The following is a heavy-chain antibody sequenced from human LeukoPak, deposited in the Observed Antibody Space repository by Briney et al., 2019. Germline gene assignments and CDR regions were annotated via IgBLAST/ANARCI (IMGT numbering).Heavy chain of an antibody. CDR1: GFTFSSYA. V-gene: IGHV3-30-3*01. J-gene: IGHJ6*02. CDR3: VRDHHGMDV. Sequence: QPGRSLRLSCAASGFTFSSYAMHWVRQAPGKGLEWVAVISYDGSNKYYADSVKGRFTISRDNSKNTLYLQMNSLRDGDTAVYYCVRDHHGMDVWGQGTTVIVS. CDR2: ISYDGSNK.